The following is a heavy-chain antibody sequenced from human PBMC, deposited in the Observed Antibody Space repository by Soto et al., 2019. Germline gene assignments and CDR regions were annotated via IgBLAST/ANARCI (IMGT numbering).Heavy chain of an antibody. CDR2: ISYDGSNK. CDR3: AKDMYQLPTHY. D-gene: IGHD2-2*01. J-gene: IGHJ4*02. CDR1: GFTFSSYG. V-gene: IGHV3-30*18. Sequence: QVQLVESGGGVVQPGRSLRLSCAASGFTFSSYGMHWVRQAPGKGLEWVAVISYDGSNKYYADSVKGQFTISRDNSKNTLYLQMNSLRAEDTAVYYGAKDMYQLPTHYWGQGTLVTVSS.